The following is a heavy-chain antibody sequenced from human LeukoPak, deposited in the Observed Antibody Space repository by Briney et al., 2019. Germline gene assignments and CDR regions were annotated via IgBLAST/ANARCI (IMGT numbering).Heavy chain of an antibody. CDR3: ARDRRDRIAAAGIFDY. Sequence: GGSLRLSCAASGFTFSSYSMNWVRQAPGKGLEWVSSISSSSSYIYYADSVKGRFTISRDNAKNSLYLQMNSLRAEDTAVYYCARDRRDRIAAAGIFDYWGLGTLVTVSS. CDR1: GFTFSSYS. CDR2: ISSSSSYI. J-gene: IGHJ4*02. V-gene: IGHV3-21*01. D-gene: IGHD6-13*01.